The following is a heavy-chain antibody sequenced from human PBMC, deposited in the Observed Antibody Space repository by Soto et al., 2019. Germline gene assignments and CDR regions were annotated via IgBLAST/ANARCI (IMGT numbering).Heavy chain of an antibody. Sequence: PSETLSLTCTVSGGSISSSSYYWGWIRQPPGKGLEWIGSIYYSGSTYYNPSLKSRVTISVDTSKNQFSLKLSSVTAADTAVYYCARASYDILTGYYYYGMDVWGQGTKVTVSS. D-gene: IGHD3-9*01. CDR2: IYYSGST. J-gene: IGHJ6*02. V-gene: IGHV4-39*01. CDR3: ARASYDILTGYYYYGMDV. CDR1: GGSISSSSYY.